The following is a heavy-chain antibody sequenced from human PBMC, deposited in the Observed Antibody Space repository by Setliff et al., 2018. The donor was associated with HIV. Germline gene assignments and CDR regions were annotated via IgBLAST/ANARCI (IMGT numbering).Heavy chain of an antibody. CDR2: IIPLFGTA. CDR3: ARAPAHEHATGWFSSSNRFDS. V-gene: IGHV1-69*13. J-gene: IGHJ5*01. Sequence: ASVKVSCKASGGTFSNYAISWVRQAPGQGLEWMGGIIPLFGTAHYAQRFRGRVTITADDSTSTAYVELSSLRSADTAVYYCARAPAHEHATGWFSSSNRFDSWGQGTLVTVSS. CDR1: GGTFSNYA. D-gene: IGHD6-19*01.